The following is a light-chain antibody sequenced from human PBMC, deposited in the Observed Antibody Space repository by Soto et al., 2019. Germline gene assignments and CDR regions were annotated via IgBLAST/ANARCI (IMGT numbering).Light chain of an antibody. CDR1: QSVSTR. Sequence: ETVVTQSPATLSLSPGERATLSCRASQSVSTRLEWYQQKPGQAPRLLINSASNRATGIPARFSGSGSGTDFNLTISSLEAEDFAVYYCHQSSNWPYTFGQGTKLEIK. V-gene: IGKV3-11*01. CDR3: HQSSNWPYT. J-gene: IGKJ2*01. CDR2: SAS.